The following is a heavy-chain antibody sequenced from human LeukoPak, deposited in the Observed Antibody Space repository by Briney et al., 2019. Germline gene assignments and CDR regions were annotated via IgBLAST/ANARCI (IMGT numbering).Heavy chain of an antibody. CDR2: IYYSGST. CDR1: GGSISSSSYY. V-gene: IGHV4-39*01. CDR3: AIGNHERAGTIDFDPVSGLDFDY. D-gene: IGHD1-14*01. J-gene: IGHJ4*02. Sequence: PSETLSLTCTVSGGSISSSSYYWGWIRQPPGKGLEWIGSIYYSGSTYYNPSLKSRVTISVDTSKNQFSLKLSSVTAADTAVYYCAIGNHERAGTIDFDPVSGLDFDYWGQGTLVTVSS.